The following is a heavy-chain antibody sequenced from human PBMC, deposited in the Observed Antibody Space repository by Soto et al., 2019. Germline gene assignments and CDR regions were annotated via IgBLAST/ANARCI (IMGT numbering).Heavy chain of an antibody. J-gene: IGHJ4*02. CDR2: IYYSGST. V-gene: IGHV4-30-4*01. Sequence: SETLSLTCTVSGGSISSGDYYWSWIRQPPGKGLEWIGYIYYSGSTYYNPSLTSRVTLSVDTSKKQFSLNLSSVTAADTAVYYCARDKITGLFDYWGQGTLVTVSS. CDR3: ARDKITGLFDY. CDR1: GGSISSGDYY. D-gene: IGHD2-8*02.